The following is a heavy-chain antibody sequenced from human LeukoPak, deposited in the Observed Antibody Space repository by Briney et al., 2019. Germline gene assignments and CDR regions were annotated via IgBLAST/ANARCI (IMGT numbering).Heavy chain of an antibody. CDR3: AREIAAAGEGWYFDY. D-gene: IGHD6-13*01. CDR2: IIPIFGTA. J-gene: IGHJ4*02. CDR1: GGTFSSYA. Sequence: GASVKVSCKASGGTFSSYAISWARQAPGQGLEWMGGIIPIFGTANYAQKFQGRVTITADESTSTAYMELSSLRSEDTAVYYCAREIAAAGEGWYFDYWGQGTLVTVSS. V-gene: IGHV1-69*01.